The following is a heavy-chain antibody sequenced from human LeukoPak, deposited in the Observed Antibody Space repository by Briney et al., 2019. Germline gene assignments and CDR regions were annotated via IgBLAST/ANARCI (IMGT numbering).Heavy chain of an antibody. J-gene: IGHJ2*01. CDR2: ISSSSSYI. CDR1: GFTFSSYS. D-gene: IGHD3-22*01. CDR3: AKDNPYYYDSTGYYAAGYFDL. Sequence: GGSLRLSCAASGFTFSSYSMNWVRQAPGKGLEWVSSISSSSSYIYYADSVKGRFTVSRDNAKNSLYLQMNSLRAEDTALYFCAKDNPYYYDSTGYYAAGYFDLWGRGTLVTVSS. V-gene: IGHV3-21*04.